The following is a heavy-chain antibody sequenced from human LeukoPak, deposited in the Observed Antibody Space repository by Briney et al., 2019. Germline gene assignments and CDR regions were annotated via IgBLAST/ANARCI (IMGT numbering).Heavy chain of an antibody. CDR2: IYYSGST. V-gene: IGHV4-59*01. D-gene: IGHD4-17*01. J-gene: IGHJ3*02. CDR1: GGSISSYY. Sequence: SETLSLTCTVSGGSISSYYWSWIRQPPGKGLEWIGYIYYSGSTNYNPSLKSRVTISVDTSKNQLSLKLSSVTAADTAVYYCAGYGDSDDAFDIWGQGTMVTVSS. CDR3: AGYGDSDDAFDI.